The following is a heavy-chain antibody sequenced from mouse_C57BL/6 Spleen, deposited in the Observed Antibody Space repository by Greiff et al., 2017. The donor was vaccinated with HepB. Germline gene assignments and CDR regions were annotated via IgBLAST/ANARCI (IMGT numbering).Heavy chain of an antibody. V-gene: IGHV1-59*01. CDR2: IDPSDSYT. CDR1: GYTFTSYW. D-gene: IGHD1-1*01. Sequence: QVQLQQPGAELVRPGTSVKLSCKASGYTFTSYWMHWVKQRPGQGLEWIGVIDPSDSYTNYNQKFKGKATLTVDTSSSTAYMQLSSLTSEDSAVYYCARWGHYYGSSPYYAMDYWGQGTSVTVSS. J-gene: IGHJ4*01. CDR3: ARWGHYYGSSPYYAMDY.